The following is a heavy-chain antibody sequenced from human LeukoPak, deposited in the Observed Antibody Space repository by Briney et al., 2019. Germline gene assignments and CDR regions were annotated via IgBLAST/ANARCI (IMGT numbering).Heavy chain of an antibody. J-gene: IGHJ3*02. Sequence: GGSLRLSCAASGFTFSSHSMNWVRQAPGKGLEWVSSISSSSSYIYYADSVKGRFTISRDNAKNSLYLQMNSLRAEDTAVYYCARVNGWDQNNGAFDIWGQGTMVTVSS. V-gene: IGHV3-21*01. CDR3: ARVNGWDQNNGAFDI. CDR2: ISSSSSYI. D-gene: IGHD1-26*01. CDR1: GFTFSSHS.